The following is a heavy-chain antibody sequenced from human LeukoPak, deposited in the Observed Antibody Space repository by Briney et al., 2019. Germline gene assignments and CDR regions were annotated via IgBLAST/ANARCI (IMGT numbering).Heavy chain of an antibody. CDR2: IYSSRST. D-gene: IGHD6-13*01. J-gene: IGHJ4*02. V-gene: IGHV4-59*01. CDR1: GGSISSFY. Sequence: SETPSLTCVVSGGSISSFYWSWIRQPPGKALEWIGYIYSSRSTSYNTSLKSRVTISVITSKNQFSRLSGEETAADSAVYYCARKGVAAGLDYWGQGTLVTVSS. CDR3: ARKGVAAGLDY.